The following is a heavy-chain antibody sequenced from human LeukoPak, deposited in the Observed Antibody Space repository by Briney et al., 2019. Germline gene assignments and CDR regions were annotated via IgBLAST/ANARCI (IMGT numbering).Heavy chain of an antibody. CDR3: ARGLGSSGWYYLFDY. J-gene: IGHJ4*02. Sequence: PGGSLRLSCAASGFTFSTYWMHWVRQAPGKGLVWVSRINTDGSSTDYADSVKGRFTISRDNAKNTLYLQMNSLRAEDTAVYYCARGLGSSGWYYLFDYWGQGALVTVSS. D-gene: IGHD6-19*01. CDR2: INTDGSST. CDR1: GFTFSTYW. V-gene: IGHV3-74*01.